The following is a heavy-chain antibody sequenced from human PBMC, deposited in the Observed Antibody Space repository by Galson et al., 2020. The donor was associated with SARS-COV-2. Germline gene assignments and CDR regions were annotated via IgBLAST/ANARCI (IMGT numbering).Heavy chain of an antibody. CDR2: ISSSSSTI. CDR1: GFTFSSYS. CDR3: ARRPGAMITFGGVIVTYYMDV. J-gene: IGHJ6*03. D-gene: IGHD3-16*02. V-gene: IGHV3-48*04. Sequence: GGSLRLSCAASGFTFSSYSMNWVRQAPGKGLEWVSYISSSSSTIYYADSVKGRFTISRDNAKNSLYLQMNSLRAEDTAVYYCARRPGAMITFGGVIVTYYMDVWGKGTTVTVSS.